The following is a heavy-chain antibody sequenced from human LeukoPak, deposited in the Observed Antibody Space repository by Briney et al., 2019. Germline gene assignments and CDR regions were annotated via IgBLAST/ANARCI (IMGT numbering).Heavy chain of an antibody. V-gene: IGHV4-4*07. Sequence: PSETLSLTCTVSGGSISSYYWSWIRQPAGKGLEWIGRIYTSGSTNYNPSLKSRVTMSVDTSKNQFSLKLSSVTAADTAVYYCARARYYYGSGSYYNDYYYYGMDVWGQGTTVTVSS. D-gene: IGHD3-10*01. J-gene: IGHJ6*02. CDR2: IYTSGST. CDR3: ARARYYYGSGSYYNDYYYYGMDV. CDR1: GGSISSYY.